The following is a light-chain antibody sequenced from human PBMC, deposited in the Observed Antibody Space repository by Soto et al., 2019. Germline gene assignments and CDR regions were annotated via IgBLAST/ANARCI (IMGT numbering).Light chain of an antibody. CDR2: AAS. CDR1: QSISSH. CDR3: QESYSSPWT. V-gene: IGKV1-39*01. Sequence: DIQMTQSAASLSVSVGDTVTITCRASQSISSHVNWYQHKPGQAPKLLIYAASSLPSGVPSRFSGSGSGTDFTLTISSLQPEDSATYYCQESYSSPWTFGQGTKVDIK. J-gene: IGKJ1*01.